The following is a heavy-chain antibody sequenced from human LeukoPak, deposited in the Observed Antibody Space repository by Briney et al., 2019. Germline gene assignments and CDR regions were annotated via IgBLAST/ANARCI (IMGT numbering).Heavy chain of an antibody. CDR3: ARDHHPHTVKVTTLNY. CDR2: ISAYNGNT. Sequence: ASVKVSCKASGYTFTSYGISWVRQAPGQGLEWMGWISAYNGNTYYAQKLQGRVTMTTDTSTSTAYMELRSLRSDDTAVYYCARDHHPHTVKVTTLNYWGQGTLVTVSS. D-gene: IGHD4-17*01. V-gene: IGHV1-18*01. CDR1: GYTFTSYG. J-gene: IGHJ4*02.